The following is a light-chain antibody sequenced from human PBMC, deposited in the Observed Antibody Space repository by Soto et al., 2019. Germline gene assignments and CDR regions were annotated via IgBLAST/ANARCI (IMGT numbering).Light chain of an antibody. CDR2: SNN. Sequence: QAVVTQPPSASGTPGQRVTISCSGSSSNIGSYTVNWYQQLPGTAPKPLIYSNNQRPSGVPDRFSGSKSGTSASLAISGLQSEDEADYYCAAWDDSLNGVVFGGGTQLTVL. CDR1: SSNIGSYT. CDR3: AAWDDSLNGVV. V-gene: IGLV1-44*01. J-gene: IGLJ2*01.